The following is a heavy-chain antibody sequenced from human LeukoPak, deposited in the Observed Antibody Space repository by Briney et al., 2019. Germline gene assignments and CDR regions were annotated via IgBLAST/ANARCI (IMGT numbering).Heavy chain of an antibody. CDR3: AKNTSPWISGFDY. D-gene: IGHD3-10*01. Sequence: PGGSLRLSCAASGFTFSSYAMTWVRQAPGKGLEWVSTISGSGGTTYYADSVRGQFTIPRDNSKSTLYLQMNSLRAEDTALYYCAKNTSPWISGFDYWGQGTLVTVSS. J-gene: IGHJ4*02. CDR2: ISGSGGTT. V-gene: IGHV3-23*01. CDR1: GFTFSSYA.